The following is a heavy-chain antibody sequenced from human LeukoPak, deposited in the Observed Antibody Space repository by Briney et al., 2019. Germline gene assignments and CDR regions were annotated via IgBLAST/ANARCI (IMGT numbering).Heavy chain of an antibody. CDR2: ISGSGGST. CDR3: AKDIVVVPAASDAFDI. J-gene: IGHJ3*02. Sequence: GGSLRLSCAASGFIFSSYWMNWVRQAPGKGLEWVSAISGSGGSTYYADSVKGRFTISRDNSKNTLYLQMNSLRAEDTAVYYCAKDIVVVPAASDAFDIWGQGTMVTVSS. CDR1: GFIFSSYW. D-gene: IGHD2-2*01. V-gene: IGHV3-23*01.